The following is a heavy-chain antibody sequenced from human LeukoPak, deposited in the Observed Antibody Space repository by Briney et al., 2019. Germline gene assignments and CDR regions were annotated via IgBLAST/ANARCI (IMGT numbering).Heavy chain of an antibody. CDR2: INWNGRSI. Sequence: GGSLRLSCAASGFTFGDYGLSWVRQGPGKGLEWISGINWNGRSITYADSVKGRFTISRDNAKNSLYLQMNSLRVEDTALYYCTRRASPVYYYMDVWGKGTTVTVSS. V-gene: IGHV3-20*04. J-gene: IGHJ6*03. CDR1: GFTFGDYG. CDR3: TRRASPVYYYMDV.